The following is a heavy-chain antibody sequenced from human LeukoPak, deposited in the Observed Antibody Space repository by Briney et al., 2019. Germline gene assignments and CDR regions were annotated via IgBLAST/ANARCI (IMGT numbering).Heavy chain of an antibody. CDR2: INPSGGST. V-gene: IGHV1-46*01. J-gene: IGHJ4*02. CDR1: GYTFTSYY. D-gene: IGHD3-22*01. Sequence: ASVKVSCKASGYTFTSYYMHWVRQAPGQGLEWMGIINPSGGSTSYAQKFQGRVTITADKSTSTAYMELSSLRSEDTAVYYCARDTIYDSSGYYLEDYWGQGTLVTVSS. CDR3: ARDTIYDSSGYYLEDY.